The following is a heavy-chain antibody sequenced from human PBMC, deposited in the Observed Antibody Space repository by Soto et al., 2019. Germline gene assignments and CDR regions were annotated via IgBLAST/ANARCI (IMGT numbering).Heavy chain of an antibody. CDR2: IYYSGST. Sequence: PSETLSLTCTVSGGSISSGGYYWSWIRQHPGKGLEWIGYIYYSGSTYCNPSLKSRVTISVDTSKNQFSLKLSSVTAADTAVYYCARDRGDGFYDYWGQGTLVTVSS. CDR1: GGSISSGGYY. V-gene: IGHV4-31*03. J-gene: IGHJ4*02. CDR3: ARDRGDGFYDY. D-gene: IGHD3-10*01.